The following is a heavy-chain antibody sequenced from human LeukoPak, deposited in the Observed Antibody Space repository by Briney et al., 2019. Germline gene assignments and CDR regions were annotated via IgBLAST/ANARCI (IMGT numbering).Heavy chain of an antibody. Sequence: SETLSLTCTVSSGSIINTSYYWGWIRQSPGKGLEWIGSIFYTGSTYYTPSLKSRVTISVDTSKNQFSLKPSSVTAADTAVYYCARVEYGSAFDIWGQGTMVTVSS. CDR2: IFYTGST. V-gene: IGHV4-39*07. D-gene: IGHD3-3*01. CDR1: SGSIINTSYY. J-gene: IGHJ3*02. CDR3: ARVEYGSAFDI.